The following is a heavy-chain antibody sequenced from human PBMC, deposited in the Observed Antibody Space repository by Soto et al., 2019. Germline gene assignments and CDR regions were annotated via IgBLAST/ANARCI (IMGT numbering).Heavy chain of an antibody. CDR3: AKGPYCGGDCYSGPDY. D-gene: IGHD2-21*02. CDR1: GFTFSSYA. J-gene: IGHJ4*02. V-gene: IGHV3-23*01. Sequence: EVQLLESGGGLVQPGGSLRLSCAASGFTFSSYAMSWVHQAPGKGLEWVSAISGSGGSTYYADSVKGRFTISRDNSKNTLYLQLNSLRAEDTAVYYCAKGPYCGGDCYSGPDYWGQGTLVTVSS. CDR2: ISGSGGST.